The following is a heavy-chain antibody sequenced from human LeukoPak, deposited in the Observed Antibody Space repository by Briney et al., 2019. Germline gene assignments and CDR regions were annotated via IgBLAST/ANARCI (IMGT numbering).Heavy chain of an antibody. Sequence: GGSLRLSCAASGFTYSSYWRNWVRQAPGKGLVWVSRIASDWSSTTYADSVKGRFSISRDNAKNTLYLQMNSLRVEDTAVYYCARGRPHGNDYWGQGTLVTVSS. CDR2: IASDWSST. D-gene: IGHD4-23*01. CDR3: ARGRPHGNDY. V-gene: IGHV3-74*01. CDR1: GFTYSSYW. J-gene: IGHJ4*02.